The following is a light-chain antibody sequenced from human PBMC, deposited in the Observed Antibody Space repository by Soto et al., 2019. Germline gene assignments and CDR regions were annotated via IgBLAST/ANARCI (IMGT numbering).Light chain of an antibody. CDR1: SSDGGGDNY. CDR3: SSYTSCSTPYV. V-gene: IGLV2-14*01. J-gene: IGLJ1*01. Sequence: QSALTQPASVSGAPGQSITISCTGTSSDGGGDNYVSWYQQRPGKAPKLMIYEVSNRPSGVSNRFSGSKSGNTASLTISGLQAEDEADYYCSSYTSCSTPYVFETGTKVTVL. CDR2: EVS.